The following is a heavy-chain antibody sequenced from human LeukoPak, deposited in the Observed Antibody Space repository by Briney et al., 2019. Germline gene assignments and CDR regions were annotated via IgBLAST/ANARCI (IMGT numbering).Heavy chain of an antibody. J-gene: IGHJ5*02. CDR2: INHSGGT. CDR3: ARGYSGYVGFWFDP. D-gene: IGHD5-12*01. CDR1: GGSFSGYY. Sequence: SETLSLTCAVYGGSFSGYYWSWIREPPGRGLEWIGEINHSGGTNYSPSLKSRVTISVDTSKNQFSLQLNSVTAADTAVYYCARGYSGYVGFWFDPWGQGTLVTVSS. V-gene: IGHV4-34*01.